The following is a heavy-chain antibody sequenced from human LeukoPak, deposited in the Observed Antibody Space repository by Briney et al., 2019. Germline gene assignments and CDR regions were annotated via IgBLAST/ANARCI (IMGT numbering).Heavy chain of an antibody. Sequence: PGGSLRLSCAASGFTVSSNYMSWVRQAPGKGLEWVSVIHSGGSTYYADSVKGRFTISRDNSKNTLYLQMNSLRAEDTAVYYCARDLEYCSSTSCKEGYYYGMDVWGQGTTVTVSS. CDR3: ARDLEYCSSTSCKEGYYYGMDV. CDR1: GFTVSSNY. J-gene: IGHJ6*02. D-gene: IGHD2-2*01. CDR2: IHSGGST. V-gene: IGHV3-53*01.